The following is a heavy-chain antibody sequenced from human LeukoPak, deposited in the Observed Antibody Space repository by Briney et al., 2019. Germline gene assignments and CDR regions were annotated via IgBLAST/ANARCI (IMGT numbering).Heavy chain of an antibody. CDR2: ISAYNGNT. D-gene: IGHD3-9*01. Sequence: ASVKVSCKASGYTFTSYGISWVRQAPGQGLDWMGWISAYNGNTNYAQKLQGRVTMTSDTSTSTAYMEMRFLRSDDTAVYYCARSPLRYFDWLEFDYWGQGTLVTVSS. CDR1: GYTFTSYG. CDR3: ARSPLRYFDWLEFDY. V-gene: IGHV1-18*01. J-gene: IGHJ4*02.